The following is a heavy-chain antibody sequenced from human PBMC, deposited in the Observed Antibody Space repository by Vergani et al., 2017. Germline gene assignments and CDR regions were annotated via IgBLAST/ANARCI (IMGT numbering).Heavy chain of an antibody. CDR2: ISSSGGST. J-gene: IGHJ4*02. CDR1: GFTFSSYE. CDR3: AKTPGVVTVYELDY. V-gene: IGHV3-23*04. Sequence: EVQLVESGGGLVQPGGSLRLSCAASGFTFSSYEMNWVRQAPGKGLEWVSYISSSGGSTYYADSVKGRFTISRDNSKNTLYLQMNSLRAEDTAVYYCAKTPGVVTVYELDYWGQGTLVTVSS. D-gene: IGHD3-3*01.